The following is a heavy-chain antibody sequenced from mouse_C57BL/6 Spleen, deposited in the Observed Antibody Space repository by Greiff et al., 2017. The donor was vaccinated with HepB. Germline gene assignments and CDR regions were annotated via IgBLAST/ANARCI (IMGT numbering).Heavy chain of an antibody. CDR1: GFTFSSYA. J-gene: IGHJ4*01. CDR2: ISDGGSYT. CDR3: ARDRGHYGRSYDYAMDY. D-gene: IGHD1-1*01. V-gene: IGHV5-4*01. Sequence: EVQLVESGGGLVKPGGSLKLSCAASGFTFSSYAMSWVRQTPEKRLEWVATISDGGSYTYYPDNVKGRFTISRDNAKNNLYLQMSHLKSEDTAMYYCARDRGHYGRSYDYAMDYWGQGTSVTVSS.